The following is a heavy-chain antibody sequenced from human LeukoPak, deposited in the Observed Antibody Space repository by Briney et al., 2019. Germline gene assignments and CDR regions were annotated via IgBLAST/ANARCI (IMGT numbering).Heavy chain of an antibody. CDR1: GFTFSSYE. J-gene: IGHJ3*02. V-gene: IGHV3-33*08. CDR2: IWYDGSNK. D-gene: IGHD2-15*01. Sequence: GGSLRLSCAASGFTFSSYEMNWVRQAPGKGLEWVAVIWYDGSNKYYADSVKGRFTISRDNSKNTLYLQMNSLRAEDTAVYYCARIAWDAFDIWGQGTMVTVSS. CDR3: ARIAWDAFDI.